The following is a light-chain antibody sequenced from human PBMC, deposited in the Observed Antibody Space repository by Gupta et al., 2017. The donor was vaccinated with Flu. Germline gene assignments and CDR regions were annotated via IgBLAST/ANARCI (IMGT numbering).Light chain of an antibody. V-gene: IGLV1-40*01. CDR3: QSYDSSLSGSVV. J-gene: IGLJ2*01. Sequence: QSVLTQPPSVSGAPGQRVTISCTGSSSNIGAGYGVHWYQQLPGTAPKLLVYVNTNRPSGVPDRFSGSKSGTSASLAITGLQAEDEADYYCQSYDSSLSGSVVFGGGTRLTVL. CDR1: SSNIGAGYG. CDR2: VNT.